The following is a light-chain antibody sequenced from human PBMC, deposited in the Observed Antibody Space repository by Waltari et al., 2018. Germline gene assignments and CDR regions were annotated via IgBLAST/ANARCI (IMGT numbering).Light chain of an antibody. CDR2: SNN. CDR3: APWDNSLNGPV. J-gene: IGLJ2*01. CDR1: ASNIGVHT. Sequence: QSVLTQPPSASGTPGQTVTISCSGSASNIGVHTVNWYQQVPGTAPKLLIYSNNLRPSGVPDRFSGSKSGTSASLAISGLQSEDEAVYYCAPWDNSLNGPVFGGGTKLTVL. V-gene: IGLV1-44*01.